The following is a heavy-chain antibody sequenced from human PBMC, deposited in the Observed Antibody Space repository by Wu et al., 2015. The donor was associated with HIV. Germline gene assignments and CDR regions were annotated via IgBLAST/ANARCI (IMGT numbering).Heavy chain of an antibody. Sequence: QVQLVQSGAEVKKPAASVKVSCKASGYTFNSYYIHWVRQAPGQGLEWMGWINPDTGVTNYARKFQGRVTMTSDTSISAASMELSGLRPDDTAVYYCSRGSVGSTMYFQHWGQGTLVTVSS. V-gene: IGHV1-2*02. D-gene: IGHD1-26*01. CDR2: INPDTGVT. J-gene: IGHJ1*01. CDR3: SRGSVGSTMYFQH. CDR1: GYTFNSYY.